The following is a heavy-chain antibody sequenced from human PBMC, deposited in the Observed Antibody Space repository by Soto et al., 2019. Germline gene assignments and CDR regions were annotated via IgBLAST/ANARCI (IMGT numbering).Heavy chain of an antibody. CDR2: ISYDGSNK. CDR1: GFTFSSYA. D-gene: IGHD4-4*01. Sequence: QVPLVESGGGVVQPGRSPRLSCAASGFTFSSYAMHWVRQAPGKGLEWVAVISYDGSNKYYADSVKGRFTISRDNSKNTLYLQMNSLRAEDTAVYYCARPLWRNDYNWGYFDLWGRGTLVTVSS. J-gene: IGHJ2*01. V-gene: IGHV3-30-3*01. CDR3: ARPLWRNDYNWGYFDL.